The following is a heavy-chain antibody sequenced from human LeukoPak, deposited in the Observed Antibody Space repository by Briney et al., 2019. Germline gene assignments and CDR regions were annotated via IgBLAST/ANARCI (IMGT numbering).Heavy chain of an antibody. Sequence: ASVKVSCKASGYTFTSYGISWVRQAPGQGLEWMGGIIPIFGTANYAQKFQGRVTITADESTSTAYMELSSLRSEDTAVYYCARATGNILTGYYWVYFDYWGQGTLVTVSS. CDR1: GYTFTSYG. D-gene: IGHD3-9*01. V-gene: IGHV1-69*13. J-gene: IGHJ4*02. CDR2: IIPIFGTA. CDR3: ARATGNILTGYYWVYFDY.